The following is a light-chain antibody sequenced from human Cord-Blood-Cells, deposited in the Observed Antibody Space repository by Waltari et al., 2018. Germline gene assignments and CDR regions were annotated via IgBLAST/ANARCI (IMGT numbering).Light chain of an antibody. V-gene: IGKV3-11*01. J-gene: IGKJ1*01. CDR1: QSVSSY. CDR2: DAS. CDR3: QQRSNWPRT. Sequence: EIVLTQSPATLSLYPGESATLSCRASQSVSSYLAWYQPKPGQAPRLPIYDASNRATGIPARFSGSGSGTDFTLTISSLEPEDFAVYYCQQRSNWPRTFGQGTKVEIK.